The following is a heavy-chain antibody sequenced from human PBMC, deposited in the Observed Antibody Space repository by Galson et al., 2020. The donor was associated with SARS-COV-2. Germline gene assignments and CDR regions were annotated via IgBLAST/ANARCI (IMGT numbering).Heavy chain of an antibody. Sequence: GGSLRLSCAASGFTFSSYSMHWVRQAPGKGLEWVSYISSSRSTIYYADSVKGRFTISRDNAKNSLYLQMNSLRDEDTAVYYCARGGSFSMIVVVIEYYVDYWGQGTLVTVSS. D-gene: IGHD3-22*01. CDR1: GFTFSSYS. V-gene: IGHV3-48*02. CDR2: ISSSRSTI. CDR3: ARGGSFSMIVVVIEYYVDY. J-gene: IGHJ4*02.